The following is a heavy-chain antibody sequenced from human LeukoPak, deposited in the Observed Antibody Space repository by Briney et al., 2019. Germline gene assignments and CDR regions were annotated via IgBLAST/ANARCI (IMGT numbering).Heavy chain of an antibody. CDR1: GFTFSSYA. Sequence: GGSLRLSCAASGFTFSSYAMSWVRQAPGKGLEWVSAISGSGGSTYYADSVKGRFTISRDNSKNTLYLQMNSLRAEDTAVYYCARDLRFLFYFDYWGQGTLATVSS. D-gene: IGHD2/OR15-2a*01. J-gene: IGHJ4*02. CDR2: ISGSGGST. V-gene: IGHV3-23*01. CDR3: ARDLRFLFYFDY.